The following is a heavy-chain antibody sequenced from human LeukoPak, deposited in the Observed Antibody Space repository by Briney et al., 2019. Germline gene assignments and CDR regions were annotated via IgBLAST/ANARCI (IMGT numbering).Heavy chain of an antibody. V-gene: IGHV1-18*01. J-gene: IGHJ6*02. CDR3: VRDCSGGSCYPTPPDYYGMDV. Sequence: ASVTVSFTASGYTFTSYGIGWVRQAPGQGLDWMGWISTYTGDTYYAQNLQGRVTMTADTSTSVVYMELRSLRSDDTAVYYCVRDCSGGSCYPTPPDYYGMDVWGPGTTVTVSS. D-gene: IGHD2-15*01. CDR2: ISTYTGDT. CDR1: GYTFTSYG.